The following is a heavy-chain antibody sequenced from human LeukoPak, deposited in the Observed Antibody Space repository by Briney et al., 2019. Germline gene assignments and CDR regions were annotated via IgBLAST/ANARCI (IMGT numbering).Heavy chain of an antibody. CDR2: INPNSGGT. V-gene: IGHV1-2*06. J-gene: IGHJ4*02. CDR1: GYIFTAYY. Sequence: ASVKVSCKASGYIFTAYYMHWVRQAPGQGLEWMGRINPNSGGTNSAQKFQGRVTMTRDTSISTAYMGLSSLRSDDTAVYYCAATRGFDSSGYNLEYWGQGSLVTVSS. D-gene: IGHD3-22*01. CDR3: AATRGFDSSGYNLEY.